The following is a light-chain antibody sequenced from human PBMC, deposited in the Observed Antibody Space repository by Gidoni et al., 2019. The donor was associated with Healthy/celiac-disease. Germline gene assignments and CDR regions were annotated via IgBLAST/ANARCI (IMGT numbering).Light chain of an antibody. CDR3: QQYGSSRT. CDR1: QSVSSSY. J-gene: IGKJ1*01. CDR2: GAS. V-gene: IGKV3-20*01. Sequence: EIVLTQSPGTLSLSPGERATLSCRASQSVSSSYLAWYQQKPGQAPRLLIYGASSRATGIPDRFSGSGSGTDFTLTISRLEPEDFAVYYCQQYGSSRTFGQGTKRWKSN.